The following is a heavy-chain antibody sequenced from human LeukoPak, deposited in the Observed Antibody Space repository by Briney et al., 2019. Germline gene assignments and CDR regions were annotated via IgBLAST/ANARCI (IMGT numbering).Heavy chain of an antibody. J-gene: IGHJ3*02. CDR1: GFTSSNAW. D-gene: IGHD4/OR15-4a*01. V-gene: IGHV3-15*01. Sequence: GGSLRLSXAVSGFTSSNAWMSWVSQAPGKRLEWVGRIKSKTDGGTRDYAAPVKGRFTISRDDSKNTLYLQMNSLKTEDTAVYYCTTFDYAAFLIWGQGTMVTVSS. CDR2: IKSKTDGGTR. CDR3: TTFDYAAFLI.